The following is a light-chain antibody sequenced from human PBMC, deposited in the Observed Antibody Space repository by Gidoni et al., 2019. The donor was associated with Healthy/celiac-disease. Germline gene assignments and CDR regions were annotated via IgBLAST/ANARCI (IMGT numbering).Light chain of an antibody. CDR1: SSEVGSYNL. Sequence: QSALTQPASVSGSPGQSITISGTGTSSEVGSYNLFSWYQHQPGKAPKLMIYEVSKRPSGVSNRFSGSKSGNTASLTISGLQAEDEADYYCCSYAGSSTWVFGGGTKLTVL. J-gene: IGLJ3*02. CDR3: CSYAGSSTWV. CDR2: EVS. V-gene: IGLV2-23*02.